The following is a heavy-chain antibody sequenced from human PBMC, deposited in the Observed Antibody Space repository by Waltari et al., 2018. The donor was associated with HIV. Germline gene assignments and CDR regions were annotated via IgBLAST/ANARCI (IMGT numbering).Heavy chain of an antibody. CDR1: GFTFSRNW. CDR2: INRDGSST. J-gene: IGHJ4*02. Sequence: EAQLVESGGGLVQPGGSLRLSCAASGFTFSRNWMHWVRQVPGKGLVWVSRINRDGSSTDYADSVKCRFTISRDNAKNTLYLHMNSLRVEDTAVYYCATQDITEGRYWGQGTLVTVSS. CDR3: ATQDITEGRY. D-gene: IGHD3-10*01. V-gene: IGHV3-74*01.